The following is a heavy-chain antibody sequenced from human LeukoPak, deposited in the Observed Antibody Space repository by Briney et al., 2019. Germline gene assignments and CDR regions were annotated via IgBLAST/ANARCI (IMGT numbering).Heavy chain of an antibody. CDR2: IWYDGSNK. V-gene: IGHV3-33*06. CDR3: AKDSLPQTVVVPAAIDY. D-gene: IGHD2-2*01. J-gene: IGHJ4*02. Sequence: GRSLRLSCAASGFTFSSYCMHWVRQAPGKGLEWVAVIWYDGSNKYYADSVKGRFTISRDNSKNTLYLQINSLRDEDTAVYYCAKDSLPQTVVVPAAIDYSGQGTLVTVSP. CDR1: GFTFSSYC.